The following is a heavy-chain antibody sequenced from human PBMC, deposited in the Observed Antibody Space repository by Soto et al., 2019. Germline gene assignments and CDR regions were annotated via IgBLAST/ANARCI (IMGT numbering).Heavy chain of an antibody. J-gene: IGHJ4*02. D-gene: IGHD6-19*01. CDR2: ISGYSGHT. V-gene: IGHV1-18*01. CDR1: GYTFSIYG. CDR3: AREWDNKSEHSSGWYDDF. Sequence: ASVKVSCTAPGYTFSIYGISWVRQAPGQGLEWMGWISGYSGHTYYAQKFQGRVTMTTDTSTNTVYMELRSLRSDDTAVYYCAREWDNKSEHSSGWYDDFWGQGTLVTVSS.